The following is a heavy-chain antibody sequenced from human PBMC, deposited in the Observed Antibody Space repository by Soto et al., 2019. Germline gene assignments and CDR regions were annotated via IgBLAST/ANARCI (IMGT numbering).Heavy chain of an antibody. Sequence: GGSLRLSCAASGFTFSSYAMSWVRQAPGKGLEWVSAISGSGGSTYYADSVKGRFTISRDNSKNTLYLQMNSLRAEDTAVYYCVPRGASNSYYYYYGMDVWGQGTTVTVSS. CDR3: VPRGASNSYYYYYGMDV. J-gene: IGHJ6*02. CDR1: GFTFSSYA. D-gene: IGHD4-4*01. CDR2: ISGSGGST. V-gene: IGHV3-23*01.